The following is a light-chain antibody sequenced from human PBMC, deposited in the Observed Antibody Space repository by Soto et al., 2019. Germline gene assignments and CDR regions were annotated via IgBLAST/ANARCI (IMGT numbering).Light chain of an antibody. V-gene: IGKV3-20*01. Sequence: EIVLTQSPGTLSLSPGERATLSCRASQSVSSSYLAWYQQKPGQAPRLLTYDASRATGIPDRFSGSGSGTDCALRITRLESGDFGVYYCQRCVIAALFGPGTKVDI. J-gene: IGKJ3*01. CDR3: QRCVIAAL. CDR1: QSVSSSY. CDR2: DAS.